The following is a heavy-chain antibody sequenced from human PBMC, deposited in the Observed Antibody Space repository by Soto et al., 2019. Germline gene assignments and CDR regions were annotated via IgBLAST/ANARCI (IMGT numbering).Heavy chain of an antibody. Sequence: GGSLRLSCAASGFTFSSYGMHWVRQAPGKGLEWVAVIWYDGSNKYYGDSVKGRFTISRDNSKNTLYLQMNSLRAEDTAVYYCASRAAADSFDYYFDYWGQGTLVTVSS. CDR3: ASRAAADSFDYYFDY. D-gene: IGHD6-13*01. J-gene: IGHJ4*02. V-gene: IGHV3-33*01. CDR1: GFTFSSYG. CDR2: IWYDGSNK.